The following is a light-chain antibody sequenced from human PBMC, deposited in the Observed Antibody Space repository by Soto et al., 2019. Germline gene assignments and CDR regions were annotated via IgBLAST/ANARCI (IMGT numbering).Light chain of an antibody. J-gene: IGKJ4*01. CDR3: QQYGSSALT. V-gene: IGKV3-20*01. Sequence: TVLTQSPGTLSLSPGERVTLSCRASQSVSSNYLAWYQQKPGQTPRLLIYGASSRATGIPDRFSGSGSGTDFTLTISRLEPEDFALYYCQQYGSSALTFGGGTKVEIK. CDR1: QSVSSNY. CDR2: GAS.